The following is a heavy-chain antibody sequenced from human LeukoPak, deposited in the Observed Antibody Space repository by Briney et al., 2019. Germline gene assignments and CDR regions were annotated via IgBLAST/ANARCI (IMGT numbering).Heavy chain of an antibody. CDR1: GFAFSTYW. Sequence: PGGSQRLSCAASGFAFSTYWIHWVRQAPGKGLVWVSRIDSDGHSTIYADSVKGRFTISRDNAKNTLYLQMNSLRAEAPAVYYCARGGGDHAFDIWGQGTMVTLSS. J-gene: IGHJ3*02. V-gene: IGHV3-74*01. D-gene: IGHD2-21*02. CDR2: IDSDGHST. CDR3: ARGGGDHAFDI.